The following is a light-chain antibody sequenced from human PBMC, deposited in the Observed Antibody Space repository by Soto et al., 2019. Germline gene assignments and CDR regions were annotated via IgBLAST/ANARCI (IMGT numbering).Light chain of an antibody. CDR1: SSNIGSNT. Sequence: QSVLTQPPSASGTPGQRVTLSCSGSSSNIGSNTVNWYQQLPGTAPKLLIYSNTQRPSGVPDRFSGSKAGTSASLAISGLQSEDEGDYYCASWDDSLNGRVFGGGTKVTVL. CDR2: SNT. V-gene: IGLV1-44*01. CDR3: ASWDDSLNGRV. J-gene: IGLJ2*01.